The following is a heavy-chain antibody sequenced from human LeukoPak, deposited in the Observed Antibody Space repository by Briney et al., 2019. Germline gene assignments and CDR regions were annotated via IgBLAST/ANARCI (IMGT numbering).Heavy chain of an antibody. CDR3: ARADSYGSGNYYGMEY. D-gene: IGHD3-10*01. CDR2: ISGSGGST. Sequence: GGSLRLSCAASGFTFSSYAVSWVRQAPGKGLEWVSAISGSGGSTYYADSVKGRFTISRDNSKNTLYLQMNSLRAEDTAVYYCARADSYGSGNYYGMEYWGQGALVTVSS. J-gene: IGHJ4*02. CDR1: GFTFSSYA. V-gene: IGHV3-23*01.